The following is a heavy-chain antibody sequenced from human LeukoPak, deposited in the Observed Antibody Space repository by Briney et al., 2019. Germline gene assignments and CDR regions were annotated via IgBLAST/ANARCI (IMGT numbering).Heavy chain of an antibody. CDR3: AKFKGGYDRIDS. V-gene: IGHV3-23*01. D-gene: IGHD5-12*01. J-gene: IGHJ4*02. CDR2: ISGSGGTI. CDR1: GFTFSSYA. Sequence: GGSLRLSCAASGFTFSSYAMSWVRQAPGKGLEWVSSISGSGGTIHYADSVKGRFAISRDNSKNTLYLHMNSLRAEDTAVYYCAKFKGGYDRIDSWGQGTLVTVSS.